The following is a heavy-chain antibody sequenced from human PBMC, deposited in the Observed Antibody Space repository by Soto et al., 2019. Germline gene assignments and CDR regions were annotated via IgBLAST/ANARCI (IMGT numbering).Heavy chain of an antibody. V-gene: IGHV3-23*01. CDR1: GFTFSSYA. CDR3: AKRRGAGGHFDY. CDR2: ISGSGGST. Sequence: GGSLRLSCAASGFTFSSYAMSWVRQAPGKGLEWVSAISGSGGSTYYADSVRGRFTISRDNSENTLSLQMNSLTAEDTAVYFCAKRRGAGGHFDYWGQGALVTVSS. D-gene: IGHD2-15*01. J-gene: IGHJ4*02.